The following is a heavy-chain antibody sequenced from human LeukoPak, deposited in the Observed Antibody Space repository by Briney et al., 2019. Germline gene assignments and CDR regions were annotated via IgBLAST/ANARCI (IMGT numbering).Heavy chain of an antibody. CDR1: GFTFSSYA. CDR2: ISGSGGST. V-gene: IGHV3-23*01. CDR3: AKPPYRVSYAFAT. D-gene: IGHD1-26*01. J-gene: IGHJ5*02. Sequence: SGGSLRLSRAASGFTFSSYAMSWVRQAPGKGLEWVSAISGSGGSTYYADSVKGRFTISRDNSKNTLYLQMNSLRAEDTAVYYCAKPPYRVSYAFATWGQGTLLTVSS.